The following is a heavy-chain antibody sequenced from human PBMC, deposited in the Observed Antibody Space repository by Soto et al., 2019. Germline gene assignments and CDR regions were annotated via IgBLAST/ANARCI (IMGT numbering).Heavy chain of an antibody. D-gene: IGHD5-18*01. Sequence: ASVKVSCKASGYTFNSYGISWVRQAPGQGLEWMGWIRVKNGNTNYAQNFQGRFTLTTDTSTSTAYMELRSLRSDDTAVYYCAPHTLDTGMPSGYWGQGTLVTVSS. J-gene: IGHJ4*02. CDR1: GYTFNSYG. CDR2: IRVKNGNT. CDR3: APHTLDTGMPSGY. V-gene: IGHV1-18*01.